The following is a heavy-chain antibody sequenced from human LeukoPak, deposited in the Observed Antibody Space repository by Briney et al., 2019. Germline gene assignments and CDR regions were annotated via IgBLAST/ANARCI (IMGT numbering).Heavy chain of an antibody. Sequence: GGSLRLSCAASGFTFTIYAMSWVRQAPGKGLEWVSAISSSSSYIYYADSVKGRFTISRDNAKNSLYLQMNSLRAEDTAVYYCARDHSSGWYYFDYWGQGTLVTVSS. J-gene: IGHJ4*02. D-gene: IGHD6-19*01. CDR2: ISSSSSYI. CDR1: GFTFTIYA. V-gene: IGHV3-21*01. CDR3: ARDHSSGWYYFDY.